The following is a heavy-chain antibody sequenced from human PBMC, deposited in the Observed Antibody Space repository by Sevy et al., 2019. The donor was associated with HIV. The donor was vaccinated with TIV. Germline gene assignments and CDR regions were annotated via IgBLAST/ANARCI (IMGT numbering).Heavy chain of an antibody. CDR2: IRGKPYGGTT. CDR3: TRVEGAADWGMDV. V-gene: IGHV3-49*04. CDR1: GFTFGDYT. Sequence: GGSLRLSCTVSGFTFGDYTLSWVRQAPGKGLEWVAFIRGKPYGGTTEYAASVKGRFTISRDDSKSIAYLQMNSLKTEDTAVYYCTRVEGAADWGMDVWGQGTLVTVSS. J-gene: IGHJ6*02. D-gene: IGHD1-26*01.